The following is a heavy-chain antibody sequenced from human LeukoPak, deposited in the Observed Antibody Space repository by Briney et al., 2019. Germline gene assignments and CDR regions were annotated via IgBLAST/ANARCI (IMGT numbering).Heavy chain of an antibody. CDR3: ARGAAGYSYG. CDR1: GGSISSYY. D-gene: IGHD5-18*01. V-gene: IGHV4-59*01. Sequence: PSETLSLTCTVSGGSISSYYWSWLRQPPGKGLEWIGHIYYSGSTNYNPSLKSRVTISIDTSKNQFSLRLSSVTAAATAVYYCARGAAGYSYGWAQGTLVTVSS. J-gene: IGHJ4*02. CDR2: IYYSGST.